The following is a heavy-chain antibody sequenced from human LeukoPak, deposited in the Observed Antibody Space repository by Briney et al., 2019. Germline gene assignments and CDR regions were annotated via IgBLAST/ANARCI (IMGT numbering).Heavy chain of an antibody. J-gene: IGHJ4*02. CDR3: VNLGYSD. D-gene: IGHD5-12*01. V-gene: IGHV3-7*01. CDR1: GFSFSAAW. CDR2: IKNDGSDK. Sequence: GGALRLSCEASGFSFSAAWMTWVPQAPGKGLEWVATIKNDGSDKYYVDSVKGRFTLSRDNAKSLVYLQMNSLRVEDTAVYYCVNLGYSDGGQGTLVTVSS.